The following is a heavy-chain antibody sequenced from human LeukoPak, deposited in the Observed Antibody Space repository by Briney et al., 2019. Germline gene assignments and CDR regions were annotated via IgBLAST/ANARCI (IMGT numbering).Heavy chain of an antibody. D-gene: IGHD7-27*01. V-gene: IGHV3-30-3*01. J-gene: IGHJ4*02. CDR3: ARDSELGNSYFDY. CDR2: ISYDGSNK. Sequence: GGSLRLSCAASGFTFSSYAMHWVRQAPGKGLEWVAVISYDGSNKYYADSVKGRFTISRDNSKNTLYLQMNSLRAEDTAVYYCARDSELGNSYFDYWGQGTLVTVSS. CDR1: GFTFSSYA.